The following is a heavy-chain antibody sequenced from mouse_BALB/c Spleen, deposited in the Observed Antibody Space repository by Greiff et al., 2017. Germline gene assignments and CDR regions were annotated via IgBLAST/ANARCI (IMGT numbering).Heavy chain of an antibody. D-gene: IGHD3-2*01. CDR2: IYPGSGST. V-gene: IGHV1-55*01. CDR3: AKTARATLAWFAY. CDR1: GYNFTSYW. Sequence: VQLQQSGAELVKPGTSVKLSCKASGYNFTSYWINWVKLRPGQGLEWIGDIYPGSGSTNYNEKFKSKATLTVDTSSSTAYMQLSSLASEDSALYYCAKTARATLAWFAYWGQGTLVTVSA. J-gene: IGHJ3*01.